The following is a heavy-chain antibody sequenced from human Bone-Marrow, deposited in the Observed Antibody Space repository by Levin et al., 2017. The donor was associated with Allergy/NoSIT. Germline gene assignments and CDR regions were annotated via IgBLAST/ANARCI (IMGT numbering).Heavy chain of an antibody. Sequence: LSLTCAASGFTFSSSGMHWVRQAPGKGLEWVAVIWYDGSNKYYADSVKGRFTISRDNSKNTLYLQMNSLRAEDTAVYYCARVHQQLVRGYYYGMDVWGQGTTVTVSS. V-gene: IGHV3-33*01. CDR1: GFTFSSSG. J-gene: IGHJ6*02. CDR2: IWYDGSNK. CDR3: ARVHQQLVRGYYYGMDV. D-gene: IGHD6-13*01.